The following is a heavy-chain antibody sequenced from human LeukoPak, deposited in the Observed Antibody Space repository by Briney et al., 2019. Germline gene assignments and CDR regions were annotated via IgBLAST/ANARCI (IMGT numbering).Heavy chain of an antibody. Sequence: SETLSLTCTVSGHSFGDYYWSWIRQPAGKGLEWIGRIYTSGSTTYNPSLKSRVTMSVDTSKSQFSLNLMSVTAADTAVYYCTREEETTMIVSNWFDPWGQGTLVTVSS. CDR2: IYTSGST. D-gene: IGHD3-22*01. V-gene: IGHV4-4*07. CDR1: GHSFGDYY. J-gene: IGHJ5*02. CDR3: TREEETTMIVSNWFDP.